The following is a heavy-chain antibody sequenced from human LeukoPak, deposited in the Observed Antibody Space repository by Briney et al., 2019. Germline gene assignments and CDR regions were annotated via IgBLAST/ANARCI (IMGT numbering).Heavy chain of an antibody. CDR2: IIPILGIA. Sequence: GASVKVSCKASGGTFSSYAISWVRQAPGQGLEWMGRIIPILGIANYAQKFQGRVTITADKSTSTAYMELSSLRSEDTAVYYCASSSWQQLVPRIDYYYGMDVWGQGTTVTVSS. V-gene: IGHV1-69*04. CDR1: GGTFSSYA. D-gene: IGHD6-13*01. CDR3: ASSSWQQLVPRIDYYYGMDV. J-gene: IGHJ6*02.